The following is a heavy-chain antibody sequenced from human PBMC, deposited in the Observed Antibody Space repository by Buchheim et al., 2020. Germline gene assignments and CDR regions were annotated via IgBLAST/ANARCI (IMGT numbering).Heavy chain of an antibody. CDR2: IWSDGSNK. V-gene: IGHV3-33*01. D-gene: IGHD4-23*01. Sequence: QVQLVESGGGEVQPGRSLRLSCAASGFSFKNYGMHWIRQAPGKGLEWVAVIWSDGSNKYYVDSVKGRFTISRDNSKNTLYLQMNSLRAEDTAMYYCARDPFYGGNPYYFDSWGQGAL. CDR1: GFSFKNYG. CDR3: ARDPFYGGNPYYFDS. J-gene: IGHJ4*02.